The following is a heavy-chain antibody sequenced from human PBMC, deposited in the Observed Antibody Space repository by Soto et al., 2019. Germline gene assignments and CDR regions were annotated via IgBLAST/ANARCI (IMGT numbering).Heavy chain of an antibody. J-gene: IGHJ3*02. Sequence: GGSLRLSCAASGFTFSSYAMSWVRQAPGKGLEWVSAISGGGGSTYYADSVKGRFTISRDNSKNTLYLQMNSLRAEDTAVYYCANSYGDYVGVGAFDIWGQGTMVTVSS. CDR1: GFTFSSYA. CDR2: ISGGGGST. D-gene: IGHD4-17*01. CDR3: ANSYGDYVGVGAFDI. V-gene: IGHV3-23*01.